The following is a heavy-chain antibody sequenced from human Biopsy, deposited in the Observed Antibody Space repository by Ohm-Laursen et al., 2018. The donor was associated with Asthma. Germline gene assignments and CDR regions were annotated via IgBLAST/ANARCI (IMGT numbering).Heavy chain of an antibody. CDR1: GYSFTDLS. Sequence: SSVKVSCKISGYSFTDLSMHWVRQAPGQGLEWMGGHDHEEGGSVNARRFQGRVTMTEDTSTDTAYMELSSLSSDDTAVYYCASDFPKDYVRYNFQFWGQRTLVTVSS. V-gene: IGHV1-24*01. D-gene: IGHD4-17*01. CDR3: ASDFPKDYVRYNFQF. CDR2: HDHEEGGS. J-gene: IGHJ4*02.